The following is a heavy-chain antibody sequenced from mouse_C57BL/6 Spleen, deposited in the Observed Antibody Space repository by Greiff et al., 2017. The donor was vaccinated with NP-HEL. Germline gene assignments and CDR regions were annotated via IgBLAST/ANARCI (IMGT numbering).Heavy chain of an antibody. V-gene: IGHV5-12*01. D-gene: IGHD2-3*01. CDR3: ARPNDGTGYFDV. J-gene: IGHJ1*03. Sequence: EVKVEESGGGLVQPGGSLKLSCAASGFTFSDYYMYWVRQTPEKRLEWVAYISNGGGSTYYPDTVKGRFTISRDNAKNTLYLQMSRLKSEDTAMYYCARPNDGTGYFDVWGTGTTVTVSS. CDR1: GFTFSDYY. CDR2: ISNGGGST.